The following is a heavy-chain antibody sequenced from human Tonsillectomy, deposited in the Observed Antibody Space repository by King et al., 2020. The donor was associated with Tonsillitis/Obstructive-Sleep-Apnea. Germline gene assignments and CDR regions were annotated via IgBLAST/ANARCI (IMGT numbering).Heavy chain of an antibody. J-gene: IGHJ3*02. Sequence: VQLQESGPGLVKPSETLSLTCTVSGGSISSYYWSWIREPPGKGLDWIGYIYYSGSTNYNPSLKSRVTISVDTSKNQFSLKLSSVTAADTAVYYCARVLTIFGVVINAFDIWGQGTMVTVSS. CDR1: GGSISSYY. V-gene: IGHV4-59*01. D-gene: IGHD3-3*01. CDR2: IYYSGST. CDR3: ARVLTIFGVVINAFDI.